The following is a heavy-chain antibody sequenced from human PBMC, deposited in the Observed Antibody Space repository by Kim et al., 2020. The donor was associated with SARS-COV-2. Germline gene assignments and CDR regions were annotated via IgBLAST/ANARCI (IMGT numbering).Heavy chain of an antibody. CDR3: ARDHMRSGSYAFDI. Sequence: GGSLRLSCAASGFTFSSYGMHWVRQAPGKGLEWVAVIWYDGSNKYYADSVKGRFTISRDNSKNTLYLQMNSLRAEDTAVYYCARDHMRSGSYAFDIWGQGTMVTVSS. J-gene: IGHJ3*02. CDR2: IWYDGSNK. D-gene: IGHD3-22*01. CDR1: GFTFSSYG. V-gene: IGHV3-33*01.